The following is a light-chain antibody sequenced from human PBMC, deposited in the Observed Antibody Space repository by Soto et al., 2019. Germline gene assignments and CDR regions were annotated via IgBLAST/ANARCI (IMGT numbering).Light chain of an antibody. V-gene: IGKV1-5*03. CDR1: QSISSW. J-gene: IGKJ1*01. CDR2: KAS. CDR3: QQFHSFSPT. Sequence: DIQMTQSPSTPSASVGDRVTVTCRASQSISSWLAWYQQEPGKAPKLLIYKASSLESGVPSRFSGSGSGTEFTLTISSLQPDDFATYYCQQFHSFSPTFGQGTKVDIK.